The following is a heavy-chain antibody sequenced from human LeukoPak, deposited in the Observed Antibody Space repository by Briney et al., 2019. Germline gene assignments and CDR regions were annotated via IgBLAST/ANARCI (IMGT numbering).Heavy chain of an antibody. CDR1: GFTFSSYG. CDR3: ARDGPSLYGSGTYWYFDL. V-gene: IGHV3-33*01. D-gene: IGHD3-10*01. CDR2: IWYDGSNK. J-gene: IGHJ2*01. Sequence: GRSLRLSCAASGFTFSSYGMHWVRQAPGKGLEWVAVIWYDGSNKYYADSVKGRFTISRDNSKNTLYLQMNSLRAEDTAVYYCARDGPSLYGSGTYWYFDLWGRGTLVTVSS.